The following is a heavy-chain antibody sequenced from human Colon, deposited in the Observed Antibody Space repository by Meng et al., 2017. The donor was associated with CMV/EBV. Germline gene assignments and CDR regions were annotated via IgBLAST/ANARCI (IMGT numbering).Heavy chain of an antibody. CDR3: AKDGYGLGYIDS. CDR1: GFLFNEFG. J-gene: IGHJ4*02. D-gene: IGHD3/OR15-3a*01. V-gene: IGHV3-30*02. Sequence: LSLTCAASGFLFNEFGMHWVRQAPGKGLEWVAFVRYDGSDEYYADSVKGRFTISRDNSMKTLYLQMNSLRAADTAVYYCAKDGYGLGYIDSWGQGTAVTVSS. CDR2: VRYDGSDE.